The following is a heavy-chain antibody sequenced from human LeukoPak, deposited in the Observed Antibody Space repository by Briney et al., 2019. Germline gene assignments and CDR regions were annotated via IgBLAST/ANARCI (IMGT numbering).Heavy chain of an antibody. J-gene: IGHJ4*02. CDR1: GFTFSSYW. D-gene: IGHD6-19*01. V-gene: IGHV3-7*01. CDR3: AREPFYQWLVPEGGFDY. CDR2: IKQDGSEK. Sequence: HPGGSLRLSCAASGFTFSSYWMSWVRQAPGKGLEWVANIKQDGSEKYYVDSVKGRFTISRDNAKNSLYLQMNSLRAEDTAVYYCAREPFYQWLVPEGGFDYWGQGTLVTVSS.